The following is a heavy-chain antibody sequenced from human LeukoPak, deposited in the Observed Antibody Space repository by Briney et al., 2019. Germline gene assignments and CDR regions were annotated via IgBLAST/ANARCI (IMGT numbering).Heavy chain of an antibody. Sequence: SETLSLTCTVSGGSISSSSYYWGWIRQPPGKGLEWIGSIYYSGSTYYNPSLKSRVTISVDTSKNQFSLKLSSVTAADTAVYYCAREGRRNYYDSSGPIDYWGQGTLVTVSS. CDR2: IYYSGST. CDR3: AREGRRNYYDSSGPIDY. CDR1: GGSISSSSYY. J-gene: IGHJ4*02. V-gene: IGHV4-39*07. D-gene: IGHD3-22*01.